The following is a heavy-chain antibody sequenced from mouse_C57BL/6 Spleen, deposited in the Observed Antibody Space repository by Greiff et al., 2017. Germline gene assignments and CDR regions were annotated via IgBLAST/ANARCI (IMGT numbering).Heavy chain of an antibody. Sequence: VQLQESGPELVKPRASVKISCKASGYEFSSSWMNWVKQRPGKGLGWIGRIYPGDGDTNYHGKFKGKATLTADKSSSTAYIQISSLTSEESAVYFCARDWYYYAMDYWGQGTSVTVSS. CDR1: GYEFSSSW. CDR3: ARDWYYYAMDY. V-gene: IGHV1-82*01. CDR2: IYPGDGDT. D-gene: IGHD4-1*01. J-gene: IGHJ4*01.